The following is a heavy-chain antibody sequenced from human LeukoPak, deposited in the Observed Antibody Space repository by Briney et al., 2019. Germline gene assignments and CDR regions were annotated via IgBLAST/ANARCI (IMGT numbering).Heavy chain of an antibody. CDR2: IYYSGST. V-gene: IGHV4-59*01. J-gene: IGHJ5*02. CDR1: GGSISSYY. D-gene: IGHD1-26*01. CDR3: ARGPIPELLSNWFDP. Sequence: MSSQTLSLTCTVSGGSISSYYWSWIRQPPGKGLEWIGYIYYSGSTNYNPSLKSRVTISVDTSKNQFSLKLSSVTAADTAVYYCARGPIPELLSNWFDPWGQGTLVTVSS.